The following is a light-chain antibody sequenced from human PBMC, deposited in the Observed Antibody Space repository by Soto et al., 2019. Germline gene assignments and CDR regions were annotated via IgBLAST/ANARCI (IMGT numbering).Light chain of an antibody. V-gene: IGKV1-5*03. CDR3: QHYNSYPWT. Sequence: DIQMTQSPSTLSASVGDRVTITCRASQSISSWLAWYQQKPGKAPKLLIYKASSLESGVPSRFSGSGSGTESTLTISSLQPDDFATYYGQHYNSYPWTFGQGTKVEIK. CDR1: QSISSW. J-gene: IGKJ1*01. CDR2: KAS.